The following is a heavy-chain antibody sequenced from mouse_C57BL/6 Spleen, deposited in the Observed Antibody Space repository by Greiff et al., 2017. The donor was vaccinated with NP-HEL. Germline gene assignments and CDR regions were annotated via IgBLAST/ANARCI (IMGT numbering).Heavy chain of an antibody. CDR2: IYPGDGDT. CDR3: ARRRSYDYDDYFDY. J-gene: IGHJ2*01. Sequence: VKLQESGAELVKPGASVKISCKASGYAFSSYWMNWVKQRPGKGLEWIGQIYPGDGDTNYNGKFKGKATLTADKSSSTAYMQLSSLTSEDSAVYFGARRRSYDYDDYFDYWGQGTTLTVSS. D-gene: IGHD2-4*01. CDR1: GYAFSSYW. V-gene: IGHV1-80*01.